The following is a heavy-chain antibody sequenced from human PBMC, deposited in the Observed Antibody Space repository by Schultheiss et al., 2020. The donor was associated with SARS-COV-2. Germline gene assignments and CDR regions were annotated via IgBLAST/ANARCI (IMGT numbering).Heavy chain of an antibody. V-gene: IGHV3-33*08. CDR2: IWYDGSNK. CDR1: GFTFSSYE. J-gene: IGHJ4*02. D-gene: IGHD6-13*01. CDR3: ARRAAGADY. Sequence: GGSLRLSCAASGFTFSSYEINWVRQAPGKGLEWVAVIWYDGSNKYYADSVKGRFTISRDNSKNTLYLQMNSLRAEDTAVYYCARRAAGADYWGQGTLVTVSS.